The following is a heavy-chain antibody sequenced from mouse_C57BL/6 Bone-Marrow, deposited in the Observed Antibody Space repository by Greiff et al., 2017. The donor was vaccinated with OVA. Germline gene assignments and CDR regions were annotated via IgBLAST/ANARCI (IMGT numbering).Heavy chain of an antibody. CDR1: GYAFTNYL. V-gene: IGHV1-54*01. J-gene: IGHJ1*03. D-gene: IGHD4-1*01. CDR2: INPGSGGT. Sequence: QVQLQQSGAELVRPGTSVKVSCKASGYAFTNYLIEWVKQRPGQGLEWIVVINPGSGGTNYNEKFKGKATLTADKSSSTAYMQLSSLTSEDSAVYFCARGLTGTWYFDVWGTGTTVTVSS. CDR3: ARGLTGTWYFDV.